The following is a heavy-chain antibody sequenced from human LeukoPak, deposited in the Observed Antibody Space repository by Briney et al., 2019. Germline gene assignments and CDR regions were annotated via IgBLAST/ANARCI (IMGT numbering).Heavy chain of an antibody. D-gene: IGHD5-18*01. V-gene: IGHV4-4*08. CDR3: ARLSVDMNTLDWYFDL. CDR2: IYSTGIT. CDR1: GGSLKNYY. J-gene: IGHJ2*01. Sequence: SETLSLTCSVSGGSLKNYYWSWIRQPPGKGLEWFGHIYSTGITNYNPSLRSRLAISVDTSKNQFSLKLSSVTAADTALYFCARLSVDMNTLDWYFDLWGRGTLVTVSS.